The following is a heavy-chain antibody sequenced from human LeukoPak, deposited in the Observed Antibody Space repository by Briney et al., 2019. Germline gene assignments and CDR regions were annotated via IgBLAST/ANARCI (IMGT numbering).Heavy chain of an antibody. J-gene: IGHJ4*02. D-gene: IGHD3-9*01. Sequence: PGGSLRVSCAASGFTFSSYWMSWVRQAPGKGLEWVATIKQDGSEKYYVDSVKGRFTISRDNAKNSLYLQMNSLRAEDTAVYYCGSLGNYDILTGYYENYWGQGTLVTVSS. CDR3: GSLGNYDILTGYYENY. CDR1: GFTFSSYW. CDR2: IKQDGSEK. V-gene: IGHV3-7*01.